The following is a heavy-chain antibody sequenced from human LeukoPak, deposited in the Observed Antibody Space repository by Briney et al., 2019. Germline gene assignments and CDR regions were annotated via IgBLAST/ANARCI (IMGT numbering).Heavy chain of an antibody. J-gene: IGHJ4*02. Sequence: GGSLRLSCAASGFTVSNDYMAWVRQAPGKGRGWVANIKQDGSEKYYVDSVKGRFTISRDNAKNSLYLQMNSLRAEDTAVYYCARLVRGVDYWGQGTLVTVSS. V-gene: IGHV3-7*01. D-gene: IGHD3-10*01. CDR3: ARLVRGVDY. CDR1: GFTVSNDY. CDR2: IKQDGSEK.